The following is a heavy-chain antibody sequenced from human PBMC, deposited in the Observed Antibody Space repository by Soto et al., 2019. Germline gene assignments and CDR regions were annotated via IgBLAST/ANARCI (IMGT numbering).Heavy chain of an antibody. CDR1: GYTFTSYA. CDR2: INAGNGNT. V-gene: IGHV1-3*05. CDR3: ARDVAAADY. J-gene: IGHJ4*02. Sequence: QVQLVQSGAEEKKPGASVKVSCKASGYTFTSYAMHWVRQAPGQRLEWMGWINAGNGNTKYSQKFQGRVTITRDTAASTANMKRSSLKSEDTAVYYCARDVAAADYWGQGTLVTVSS. D-gene: IGHD6-13*01.